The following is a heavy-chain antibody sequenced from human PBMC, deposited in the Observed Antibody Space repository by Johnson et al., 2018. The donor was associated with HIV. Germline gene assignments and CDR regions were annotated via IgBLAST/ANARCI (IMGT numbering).Heavy chain of an antibody. J-gene: IGHJ3*02. Sequence: VQLVESGGGLVKPGGSLRLSCAASGFTFSNAWMTWVRQAPGKGLEWVGRIKSKIDGGTTDYAAPVKGRFSISREDAKNTLYLQMNSLRAEDTAVYYCAKGGDNYGGNWEACDIWGQGTMVTVSS. D-gene: IGHD4-23*01. V-gene: IGHV3-15*01. CDR1: GFTFSNAW. CDR3: AKGGDNYGGNWEACDI. CDR2: IKSKIDGGTT.